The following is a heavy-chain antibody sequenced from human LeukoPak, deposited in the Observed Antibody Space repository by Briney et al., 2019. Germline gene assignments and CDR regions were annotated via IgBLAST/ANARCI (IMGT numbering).Heavy chain of an antibody. D-gene: IGHD6-13*01. J-gene: IGHJ4*02. Sequence: GGSLRLSCAASGFTFSTYSMNWIRQAPGKGLEWISYISSSSSPIYYADSVKGRFTISRDNAKNSLYLQMNSPRAEDTAVYYCARESATADTHFDYWGQGTLVTVSS. CDR1: GFTFSTYS. CDR3: ARESATADTHFDY. CDR2: ISSSSSPI. V-gene: IGHV3-48*04.